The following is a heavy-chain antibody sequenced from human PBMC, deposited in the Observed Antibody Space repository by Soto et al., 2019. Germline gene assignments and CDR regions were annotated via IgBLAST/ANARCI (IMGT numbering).Heavy chain of an antibody. D-gene: IGHD2-8*01. CDR2: INRDGSRT. CDR3: ARGVNGYSYVDY. CDR1: GFISSSYW. V-gene: IGHV3-74*01. J-gene: IGHJ4*02. Sequence: EVQLVESGGNVLQPGGSLRLSCAASGFISSSYWMHWVRQAPGKGLVWVSRINRDGSRTDYADSVKGRFAVPRDNAKNTVLLQMNSLRADDTAVYYCARGVNGYSYVDYWGQGTLVTVSS.